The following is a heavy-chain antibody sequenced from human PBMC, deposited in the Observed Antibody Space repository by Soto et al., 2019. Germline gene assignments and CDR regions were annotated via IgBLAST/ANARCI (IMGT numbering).Heavy chain of an antibody. V-gene: IGHV1-69*01. J-gene: IGHJ6*02. CDR2: INTMSGTT. CDR1: GGTFNVYN. Sequence: QVQLVQSGAEVKKPGSSVRVSCQVSGGTFNVYNINWVRQAPGQGLEWMGRINTMSGTTEYAQRFQDRLTMTADESTNTAYMELHRLRDEDGAVYFCARHLPTIVLRAYSMDVWGQGTTVTVSS. D-gene: IGHD3-10*01. CDR3: ARHLPTIVLRAYSMDV.